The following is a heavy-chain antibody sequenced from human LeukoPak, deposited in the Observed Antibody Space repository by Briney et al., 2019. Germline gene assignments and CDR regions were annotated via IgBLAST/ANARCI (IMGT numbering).Heavy chain of an antibody. D-gene: IGHD5-12*01. J-gene: IGHJ2*01. CDR2: IKQDGSEE. Sequence: GGSLRLSCAASGFTFSSYWMSWVRQAPGTGLEWVANIKQDGSEEYYVDSVRGRLTISRDNAKNSLYLQVNSLRAEDTAVYYCARVQLGGSWFFDLWGRGTLVTVSS. CDR1: GFTFSSYW. V-gene: IGHV3-7*03. CDR3: ARVQLGGSWFFDL.